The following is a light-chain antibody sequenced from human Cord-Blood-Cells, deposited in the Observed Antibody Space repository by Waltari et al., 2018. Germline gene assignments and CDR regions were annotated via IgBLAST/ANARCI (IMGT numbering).Light chain of an antibody. CDR3: QQSYSTPLT. J-gene: IGKJ3*01. Sequence: DIQMTQSPSSLSASVGDRVTITCRASQSISSSVNWYQQKPGKAPKLLIYAASSLQSGVPPSGSGSGSGRALTITISSMQPEEFATSYCQQSYSTPLTFGPGTKVDIK. V-gene: IGKV1-39*01. CDR1: QSISSS. CDR2: AAS.